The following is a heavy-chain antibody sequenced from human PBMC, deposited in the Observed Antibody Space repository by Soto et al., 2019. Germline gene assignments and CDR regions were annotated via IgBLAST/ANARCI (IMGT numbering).Heavy chain of an antibody. CDR1: GYTFTSYG. V-gene: IGHV1-18*01. D-gene: IGHD1-1*01. Sequence: QVHLVQPGAEVKKPGASVKVSCKASGYTFTSYGITWVRQAPGQGLEWMGWISAHNGNTDYAQKLQGRVIVTRDTSTSTAYMELRSLRSDDTAMYYCARGRYGDYWGQGALVTVSS. J-gene: IGHJ4*02. CDR2: ISAHNGNT. CDR3: ARGRYGDY.